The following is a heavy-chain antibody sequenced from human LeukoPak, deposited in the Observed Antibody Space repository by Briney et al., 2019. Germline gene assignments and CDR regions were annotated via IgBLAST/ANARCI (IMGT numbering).Heavy chain of an antibody. CDR1: GYTFTSYD. J-gene: IGHJ4*02. Sequence: ASVTVSCKASGYTFTSYDINWVRQATGQGLEWIVWMNRNSGNTGYAQKFQGRVTMTRNTSISTAYMELSSLRSEDTAVYSCASPTYYYDSSGYSLEYWGQGTLVTVSS. D-gene: IGHD3-22*01. CDR2: MNRNSGNT. V-gene: IGHV1-8*01. CDR3: ASPTYYYDSSGYSLEY.